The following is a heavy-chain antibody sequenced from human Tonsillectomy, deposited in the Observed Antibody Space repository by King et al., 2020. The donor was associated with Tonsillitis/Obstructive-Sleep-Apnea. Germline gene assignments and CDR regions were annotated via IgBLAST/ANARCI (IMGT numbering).Heavy chain of an antibody. V-gene: IGHV3-43*01. CDR2: ITWDGDNT. Sequence: VQLVESGGVLVQPGGSLRLSCEASGFIFDDYTMHWVRQAPGKGLEWISLITWDGDNTYYADSVKGRFTISRDNSKNSLYLQMNSLRTEDTALYYCAKDIGGPHYYYNYMDVWGKGTTVTVSS. J-gene: IGHJ6*03. CDR1: GFIFDDYT. CDR3: AKDIGGPHYYYNYMDV.